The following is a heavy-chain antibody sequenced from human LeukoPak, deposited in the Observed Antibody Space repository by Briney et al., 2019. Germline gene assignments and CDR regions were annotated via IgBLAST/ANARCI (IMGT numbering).Heavy chain of an antibody. D-gene: IGHD1-14*01. Sequence: GGSLRLSCAASGFTFSNYAMSWVRQAPGKGLEWVSALSGSGDNTYYADSVKGRFTISRDNSKNTLYLQMNSLRAEDTAVYYCARINPDEDAFDIWGQGTMVTVSS. CDR2: LSGSGDNT. CDR3: ARINPDEDAFDI. CDR1: GFTFSNYA. V-gene: IGHV3-23*01. J-gene: IGHJ3*02.